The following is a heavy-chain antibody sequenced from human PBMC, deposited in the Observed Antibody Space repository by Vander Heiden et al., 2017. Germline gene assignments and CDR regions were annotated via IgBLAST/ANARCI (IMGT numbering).Heavy chain of an antibody. Sequence: QEQLVESGGCVVQPGLSLRLSCPASGFSFKSHGMRWVRQAPGKGLEWVAVIWYDGSKKYYADSVKGRFTISRDNSKNTVSLQMNSLRVEDTAMYYCARWGDKKIFDYWGQGTLVTVSA. CDR2: IWYDGSKK. D-gene: IGHD3-10*01. J-gene: IGHJ4*02. CDR1: GFSFKSHG. CDR3: ARWGDKKIFDY. V-gene: IGHV3-33*01.